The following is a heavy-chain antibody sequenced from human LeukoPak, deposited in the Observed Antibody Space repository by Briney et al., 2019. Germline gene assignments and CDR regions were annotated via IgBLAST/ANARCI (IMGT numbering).Heavy chain of an antibody. V-gene: IGHV3-23*01. Sequence: GGSLRLSCTASGFTFSNYTMNWVRQAPGKGLEWVSGIGGSGGITYYADSVKGRFTISRDNSKNTLYLQMNSLRVEDTAVYYCAKDRQYYDILTGYYASDFDFWGQGTLVTVSS. J-gene: IGHJ4*02. CDR3: AKDRQYYDILTGYYASDFDF. CDR1: GFTFSNYT. D-gene: IGHD3-9*01. CDR2: IGGSGGIT.